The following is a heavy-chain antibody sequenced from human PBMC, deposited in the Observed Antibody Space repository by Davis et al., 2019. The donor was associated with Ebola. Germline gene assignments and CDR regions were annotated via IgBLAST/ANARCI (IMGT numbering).Heavy chain of an antibody. CDR1: GFTFRSYA. Sequence: GESLKISCAASGFTFRSYAMHWIRQAPGKGLEWVAMSVNDATTQYYGDSVRGRFTISRDNPRKMMYLQMNNLRVQDTAVYYCARDHLEGSLDYWGQGTLVIVS. J-gene: IGHJ4*02. V-gene: IGHV3-33*08. CDR3: ARDHLEGSLDY. D-gene: IGHD1-26*01. CDR2: SVNDATTQ.